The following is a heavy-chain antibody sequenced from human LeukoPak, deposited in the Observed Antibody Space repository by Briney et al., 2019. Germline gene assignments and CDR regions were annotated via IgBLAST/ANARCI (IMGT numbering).Heavy chain of an antibody. CDR2: IYYSGST. V-gene: IGHV4-39*07. J-gene: IGHJ3*02. Sequence: PSETLSLTCTVSGGSISSSSYYWGWIRQPPGKGLEWIGSIYYSGSTYYNPSLKSRVTISVDTSKNQFSLKLSSVTATDTAVYYCARSYYYDSSGYYFDAFDIWGQGTMVTVSS. CDR3: ARSYYYDSSGYYFDAFDI. CDR1: GGSISSSSYY. D-gene: IGHD3-22*01.